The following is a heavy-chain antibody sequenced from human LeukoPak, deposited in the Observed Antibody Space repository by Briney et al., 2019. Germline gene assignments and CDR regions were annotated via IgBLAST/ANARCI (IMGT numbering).Heavy chain of an antibody. V-gene: IGHV4-61*02. CDR1: GGSISSGSYY. D-gene: IGHD5-18*01. Sequence: SETLSLTCTVSGGSISSGSYYWSWIRQPAGKGLEWIGRIYTSGSTNYNPSLKSRVTISVDTSKNQFSLKLSSVTAADTAVYYCARGEGYSYGYDYHYYMDVWGKGTTVTVSS. CDR2: IYTSGST. CDR3: ARGEGYSYGYDYHYYMDV. J-gene: IGHJ6*03.